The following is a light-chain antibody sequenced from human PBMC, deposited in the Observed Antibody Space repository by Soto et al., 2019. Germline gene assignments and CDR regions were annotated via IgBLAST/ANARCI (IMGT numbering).Light chain of an antibody. J-gene: IGKJ4*01. CDR2: HAS. Sequence: DIQMTQSPSTLPASVGDRVTITCRASQSISNWLAWYQQKPGTAPKVLIYHASNLRSGVPSRFSGSGSGTDFALTITSLQAEDFATYYCQQLRMYPSTFGGGTKVDIK. V-gene: IGKV1-5*01. CDR1: QSISNW. CDR3: QQLRMYPST.